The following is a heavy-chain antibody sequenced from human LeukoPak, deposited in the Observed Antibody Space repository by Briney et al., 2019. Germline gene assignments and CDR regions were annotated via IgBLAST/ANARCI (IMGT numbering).Heavy chain of an antibody. D-gene: IGHD3-22*01. CDR3: AIMHGYYDGSGYWVQ. Sequence: GGSLRLSCAASGFTFGSYGMSWVRQAPGKGLEWVTFITPNADRTSYADSVEGRFTISRDNPRNTLYMQMNSLRDEDTAVYYCAIMHGYYDGSGYWVQWGQGTLVTVSS. V-gene: IGHV3-23*01. J-gene: IGHJ1*01. CDR2: ITPNADRT. CDR1: GFTFGSYG.